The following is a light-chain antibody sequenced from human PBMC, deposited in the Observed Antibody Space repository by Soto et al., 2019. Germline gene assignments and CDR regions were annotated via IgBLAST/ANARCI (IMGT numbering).Light chain of an antibody. CDR1: QSISKY. V-gene: IGKV1-5*01. J-gene: IGKJ1*01. CDR3: QQYNSYST. CDR2: DAS. Sequence: DIQMTQSPSTLSASVGDRVTITCRASQSISKYLAWYQQKPGKAPTLLIYDASSLESGVPSRFSGSGSGTEFTLTISSLQPADFATYYCQQYNSYSTFGQGTKVEIK.